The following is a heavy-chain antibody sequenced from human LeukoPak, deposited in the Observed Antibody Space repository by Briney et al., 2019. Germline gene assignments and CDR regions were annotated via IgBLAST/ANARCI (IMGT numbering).Heavy chain of an antibody. CDR3: ARALGAQYIAAADGNWFDP. CDR2: ISAYNGNT. J-gene: IGHJ5*02. D-gene: IGHD6-13*01. Sequence: ASVKVSCKASGYTFTSYGISWVRQAPGQGLEWMGWISAYNGNTNYAQKLQGRVTMTTDTSTSTAYMELRSLRSDDTAVYYCARALGAQYIAAADGNWFDPWGQGTLVTVSS. V-gene: IGHV1-18*01. CDR1: GYTFTSYG.